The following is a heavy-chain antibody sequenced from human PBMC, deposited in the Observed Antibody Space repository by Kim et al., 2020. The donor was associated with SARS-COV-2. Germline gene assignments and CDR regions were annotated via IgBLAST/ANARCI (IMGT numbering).Heavy chain of an antibody. CDR1: GGSISSYY. V-gene: IGHV4-4*07. D-gene: IGHD3-3*01. CDR2: IYTSGST. Sequence: SETLSLTCTVSGGSISSYYWSWIRRPAGKGLEWIGRIYTSGSTNYNPSLKSRVTMSVDTSKNQFSLKLSSVTAADTAVYYCVRLGMGYYDFWSGYPPVDAFDIWGQGTMVTVSS. CDR3: VRLGMGYYDFWSGYPPVDAFDI. J-gene: IGHJ3*02.